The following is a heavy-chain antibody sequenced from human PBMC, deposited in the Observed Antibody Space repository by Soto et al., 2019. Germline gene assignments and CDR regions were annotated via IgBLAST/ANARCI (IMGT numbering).Heavy chain of an antibody. CDR2: MNPNRGGS. CDR1: GYNFIAQN. J-gene: IGHJ3*01. Sequence: QVHLVQSGAEVKKPGASVKVSCMASGYNFIAQNIHWVRQAPGLGLEWMGKMNPNRGGSDYAQEFLGRDTVTRDTSISTVYMELTGLNSDDTAVYYCARERHLNSPSDAFDLWGQATMVIVSS. D-gene: IGHD1-7*01. CDR3: ARERHLNSPSDAFDL. V-gene: IGHV1-2*02.